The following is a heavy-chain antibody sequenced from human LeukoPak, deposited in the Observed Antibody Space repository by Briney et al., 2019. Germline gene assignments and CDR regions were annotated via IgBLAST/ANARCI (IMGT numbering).Heavy chain of an antibody. CDR1: GGTFSSYA. J-gene: IGHJ5*02. Sequence: ASVKVSCKASGGTFSSYAISWVRQAPGQGLEWMGGIIPIFGTANYAQKFQGRVTMTRNTSISTAYMELSSLRSEDTAVYYCARGEDGSGSYYKAYWFDPWGQGTLVTVSS. CDR2: IIPIFGTA. CDR3: ARGEDGSGSYYKAYWFDP. V-gene: IGHV1-69*05. D-gene: IGHD3-10*01.